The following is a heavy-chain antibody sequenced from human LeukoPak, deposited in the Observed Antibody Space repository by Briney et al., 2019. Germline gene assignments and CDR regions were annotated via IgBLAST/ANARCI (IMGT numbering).Heavy chain of an antibody. Sequence: GRSLRLSCAASGFTFSSYGMHWVRQAPGKGLEWVAVISYDGSNKYYADSVKGRFTISRDNSKNTLYLQMNSLRAEDTAVYCCAIARYCSSTSWRAPSAFDIWGQGRMVTVSS. CDR3: AIARYCSSTSWRAPSAFDI. J-gene: IGHJ3*02. D-gene: IGHD2-2*01. CDR2: ISYDGSNK. CDR1: GFTFSSYG. V-gene: IGHV3-30*03.